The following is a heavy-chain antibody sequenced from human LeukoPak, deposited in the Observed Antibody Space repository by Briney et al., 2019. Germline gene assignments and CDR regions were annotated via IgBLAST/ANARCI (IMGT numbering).Heavy chain of an antibody. CDR1: GYTFTDYY. J-gene: IGHJ4*02. CDR2: MNPNSGNT. V-gene: IGHV1-8*03. CDR3: ARGLMTFYCSSTSCYFDY. D-gene: IGHD2-2*01. Sequence: ASVEVSCKASGYTFTDYYIHWIRQATGQGLEWMGWMNPNSGNTGYAQKFQGRVTITRNTSISTAYMELSSLRSEDTAVYYCARGLMTFYCSSTSCYFDYWGQGTLVTVSS.